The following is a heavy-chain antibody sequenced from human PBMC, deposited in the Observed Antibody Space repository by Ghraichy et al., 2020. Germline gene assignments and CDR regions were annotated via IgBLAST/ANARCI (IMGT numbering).Heavy chain of an antibody. V-gene: IGHV3-15*01. J-gene: IGHJ4*02. CDR3: TTVFDPTVTTVDY. Sequence: GGSLRLSCAASGFTFSNAWMSWVRQAPGKGLEWVGRIKSKTDGGTTDYTAPVKGRFTISRDDSKNTLYLQMNSLKTEDTAGYYCTTVFDPTVTTVDYWGQGTLVTVSS. CDR2: IKSKTDGGTT. D-gene: IGHD4-17*01. CDR1: GFTFSNAW.